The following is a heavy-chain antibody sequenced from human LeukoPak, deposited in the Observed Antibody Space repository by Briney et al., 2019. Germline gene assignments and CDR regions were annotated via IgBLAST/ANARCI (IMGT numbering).Heavy chain of an antibody. V-gene: IGHV3-7*01. D-gene: IGHD4-11*01. CDR1: GFTFSSYW. CDR3: ARDSGYSNYYFSRWFDP. Sequence: GGSLRLSCAASGFTFSSYWMSWVRQAPGKGLEWVANIKQDGSENYYVDSVKGRFTISRDNAKNSLYLQMNSLRAEDTAVYYCARDSGYSNYYFSRWFDPWGQGTLVTVSS. J-gene: IGHJ5*02. CDR2: IKQDGSEN.